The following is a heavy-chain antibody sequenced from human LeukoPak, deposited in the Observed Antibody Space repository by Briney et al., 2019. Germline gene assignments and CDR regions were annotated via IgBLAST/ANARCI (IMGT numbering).Heavy chain of an antibody. CDR3: AREGEYYYHMDV. CDR1: GYTFTSSD. J-gene: IGHJ6*03. CDR2: MNPNSGNT. V-gene: IGHV1-8*01. Sequence: ASVKVSCKASGYTFTSSDINWVRQATGQGLEWMGYMNPNSGNTGYAQKFQGRVTMTRDTSISTAYMELSSLRSEDTAVYYCAREGEYYYHMDVWGRGTTVTVSS.